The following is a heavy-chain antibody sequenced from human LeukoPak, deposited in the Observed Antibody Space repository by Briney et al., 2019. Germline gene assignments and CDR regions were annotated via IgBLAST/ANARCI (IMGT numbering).Heavy chain of an antibody. J-gene: IGHJ6*03. Sequence: ASVKVSCKASGYTLSGYQLHWVRQAPGKGLEGMGWISPNSGGTHYAQKFQGRVTMTRDTFINKVYMELRRLRSDDTGVYYCARERSPEDYMDVWGKGTTVTVSS. V-gene: IGHV1-2*02. CDR3: ARERSPEDYMDV. CDR1: GYTLSGYQ. CDR2: ISPNSGGT.